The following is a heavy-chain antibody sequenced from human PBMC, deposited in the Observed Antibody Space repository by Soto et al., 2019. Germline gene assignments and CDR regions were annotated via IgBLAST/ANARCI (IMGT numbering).Heavy chain of an antibody. Sequence: QLQLQESGPGLVRPSEALSLTCAVSGGSVSSSSYYWGWIRQHPGKGLEWIGSIYYSGSTYYNPSLKSRVALSVDTSKNQASLKMGSVTAADTAVHYFARLQWEASCAGGFDYWGQGTQVTVSS. CDR3: ARLQWEASCAGGFDY. D-gene: IGHD1-26*01. V-gene: IGHV4-39*01. CDR1: GGSVSSSSYY. J-gene: IGHJ4*02. CDR2: IYYSGST.